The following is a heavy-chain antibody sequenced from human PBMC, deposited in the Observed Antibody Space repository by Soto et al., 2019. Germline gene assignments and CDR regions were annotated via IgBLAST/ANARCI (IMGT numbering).Heavy chain of an antibody. CDR3: AAGGGLPRYY. D-gene: IGHD5-12*01. CDR1: GGSFSGYI. CDR2: INHSGST. Sequence: PSETLSLTCDVYGGSFSGYIWTWIRQTPGKGLQWIGQINHSGSTYYNPSLKSRVTISVDRSKNQFSLKLSSVTAADTAVYYCAAGGGLPRYYWGQGTLVTVSS. J-gene: IGHJ4*02. V-gene: IGHV4-34*01.